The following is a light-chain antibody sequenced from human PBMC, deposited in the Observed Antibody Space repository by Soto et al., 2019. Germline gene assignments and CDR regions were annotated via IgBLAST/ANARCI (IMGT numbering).Light chain of an antibody. CDR3: CSYAGSYTFV. CDR1: SSDVGVYNY. Sequence: QSVLTQPRSVSGSPGQSVTISCTGTSSDVGVYNYVSWYQQYPGKAPKIMTYDVSKRPSGVPDRFSGSKSDNTASLTISGLQAEDEADYYCCSYAGSYTFVFGIGTKVTV. V-gene: IGLV2-11*01. CDR2: DVS. J-gene: IGLJ1*01.